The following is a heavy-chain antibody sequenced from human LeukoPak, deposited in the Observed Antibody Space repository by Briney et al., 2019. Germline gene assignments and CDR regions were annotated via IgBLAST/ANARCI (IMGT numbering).Heavy chain of an antibody. CDR2: IYTSGST. J-gene: IGHJ4*02. CDR1: GGSISSYY. V-gene: IGHV4-4*07. D-gene: IGHD1-14*01. Sequence: SETLSLTCTVSGGSISSYYWSWIRQPAGKGLEWIGRIYTSGSTNYNPSLKSRVTMSVDTSKNQFSLKLSSVTAADTAVYYCARGSGSSFVPIYAPFDYWGQGTLVTVSS. CDR3: ARGSGSSFVPIYAPFDY.